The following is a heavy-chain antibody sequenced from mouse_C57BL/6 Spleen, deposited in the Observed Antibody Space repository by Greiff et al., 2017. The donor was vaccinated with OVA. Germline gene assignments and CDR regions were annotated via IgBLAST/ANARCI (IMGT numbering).Heavy chain of an antibody. J-gene: IGHJ2*01. CDR2: IYPGSGST. V-gene: IGHV1-55*01. CDR1: GYTFTSYW. D-gene: IGHD2-5*01. Sequence: VQLQESGAELVKPGASVKMSCKASGYTFTSYWITWVKQRPGQGLEWIGDIYPGSGSTNYNEKFKSKATLTVDTSSSTAYMQLSSLTTEDSAVDYAASVAYYSNYFDDWGQGTTLTVSS. CDR3: ASVAYYSNYFDD.